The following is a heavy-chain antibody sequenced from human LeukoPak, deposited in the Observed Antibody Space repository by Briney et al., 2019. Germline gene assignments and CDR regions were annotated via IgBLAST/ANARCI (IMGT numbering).Heavy chain of an antibody. Sequence: SETLSLTCTVSGGSISSYYWSWTRQPPGKGLEWIGFIYYSGSTNYNPSLKSRVTISVHTSKNQFSLKLSSVTAADTAVYYCARDRSSSWTISPFDPWGQGTLVTVSS. CDR1: GGSISSYY. J-gene: IGHJ5*02. D-gene: IGHD6-13*01. CDR3: ARDRSSSWTISPFDP. CDR2: IYYSGST. V-gene: IGHV4-59*01.